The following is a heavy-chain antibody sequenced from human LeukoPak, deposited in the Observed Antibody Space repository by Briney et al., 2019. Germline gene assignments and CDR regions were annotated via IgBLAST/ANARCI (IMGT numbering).Heavy chain of an antibody. CDR3: ARLRCSGGSCTLGSYWYFDL. CDR1: GGSFSGYY. CDR2: INHSGST. Sequence: SETLSLTCAVYGGSFSGYYWSWLRQPPGKGLEWIGEINHSGSTNYNPSLKSRVTISVDTSKNQFSLKLSSVTAADTAVYYCARLRCSGGSCTLGSYWYFDLWGRGTLVTVSS. J-gene: IGHJ2*01. D-gene: IGHD2-15*01. V-gene: IGHV4-34*01.